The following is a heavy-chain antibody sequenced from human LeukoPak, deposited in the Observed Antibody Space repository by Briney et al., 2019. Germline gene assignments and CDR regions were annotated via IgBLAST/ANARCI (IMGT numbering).Heavy chain of an antibody. V-gene: IGHV3-53*01. Sequence: PGGSLRLSCAASGFTVSSNYMSWVRQAPGKGLEWVSVIYSGGSTYYADSVKGRFTISRDNSKNTLYLQMNSLRLEDTAVYYCAKGGGYLCGGVNSWGQGTLVTVSS. CDR2: IYSGGST. D-gene: IGHD3-16*01. CDR3: AKGGGYLCGGVNS. J-gene: IGHJ4*02. CDR1: GFTVSSNY.